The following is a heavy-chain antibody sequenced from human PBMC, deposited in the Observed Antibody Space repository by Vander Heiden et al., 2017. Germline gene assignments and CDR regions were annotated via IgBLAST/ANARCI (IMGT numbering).Heavy chain of an antibody. J-gene: IGHJ6*02. CDR3: ARALEGYGLDV. CDR1: GGSVRSGGYY. Sequence: QVQLQESGPGLVKPSPTLSLTCSVYGGSVRSGGYYCTCVRQLPGKGLEWIGSIFYTGDTFYTPSLKSRVTIAKDTSKNQFSLKLSSVTPADTAVYYCARALEGYGLDVWGQGTTVTVSS. CDR2: IFYTGDT. V-gene: IGHV4-31*03.